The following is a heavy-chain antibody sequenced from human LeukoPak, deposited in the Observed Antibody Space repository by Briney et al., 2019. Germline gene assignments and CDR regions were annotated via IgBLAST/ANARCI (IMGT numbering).Heavy chain of an antibody. J-gene: IGHJ4*02. CDR1: GDSISSYY. CDR2: IYHSGST. V-gene: IGHV4-59*01. Sequence: PSETLSLTCTVSGDSISSYYWSWIRQPPGKGLEWIAYIYHSGSTNYNPSLKSRVTISVDTSKNQFSLKLSSVTAADTAVYYCARDSFNRYFDYWGQGSLVTVSS. CDR3: ARDSFNRYFDY.